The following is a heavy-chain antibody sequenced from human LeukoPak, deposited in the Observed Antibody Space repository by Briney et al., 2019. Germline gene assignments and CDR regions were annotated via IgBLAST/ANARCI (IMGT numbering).Heavy chain of an antibody. CDR3: ARDLGVVVPAALDY. J-gene: IGHJ4*02. CDR1: GYTFTSYG. D-gene: IGHD2-2*01. CDR2: ISAYNGNT. Sequence: GASVKVSCKASGYTFTSYGISWVRQAPGQGLEWMGWISAYNGNTNYAQKLQGRVTMTTDTSTSTAYMELRSLRSDDTAVYYCARDLGVVVPAALDYWGQGTLVAVSS. V-gene: IGHV1-18*01.